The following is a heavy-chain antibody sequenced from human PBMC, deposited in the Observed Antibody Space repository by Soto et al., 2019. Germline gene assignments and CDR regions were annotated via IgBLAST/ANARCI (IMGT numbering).Heavy chain of an antibody. J-gene: IGHJ3*01. V-gene: IGHV3-23*01. CDR3: AKDSYCGVDCDITAAFDL. CDR2: VRRSGDYGDTT. Sequence: EVQLLQSGGGLVQPGGSLRLSCAASGFIFRDYAMTWVRQAPGKGLEWVSGVRRSGDYGDTTYYAVSVKGRFTISRDNSKNMLYLQMNSLRVEATATYCFAKDSYCGVDCDITAAFDLWGQGTMVTVSS. CDR1: GFIFRDYA. D-gene: IGHD2-21*02.